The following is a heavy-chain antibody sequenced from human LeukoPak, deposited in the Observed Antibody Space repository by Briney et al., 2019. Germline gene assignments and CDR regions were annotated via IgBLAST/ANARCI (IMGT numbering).Heavy chain of an antibody. Sequence: GGSLRLSCAASGFNLDDHGMSWVRQAPGKGLEWVSDINWNGGSTGYANSVKGRFTISRDNAKNSLYLQMNSLRAEDTAVYYCATSPGLGYSSSLTGVDYWGQGTLVTVSS. CDR3: ATSPGLGYSSSLTGVDY. J-gene: IGHJ4*02. D-gene: IGHD6-6*01. V-gene: IGHV3-20*04. CDR2: INWNGGST. CDR1: GFNLDDHG.